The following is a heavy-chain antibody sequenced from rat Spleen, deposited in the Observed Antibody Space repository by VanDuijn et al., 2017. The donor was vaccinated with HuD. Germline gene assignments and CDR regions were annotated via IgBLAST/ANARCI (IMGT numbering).Heavy chain of an antibody. CDR1: GFTFSDYF. CDR2: ISYDGDST. D-gene: IGHD1-12*03. V-gene: IGHV5-20*01. CDR3: TREGMVIYYFDY. Sequence: EVQLVESGGGLVQPGRSLKLSCAASGFTFSDYFMAWVRQAPTKGLDWVASISYDGDSTSYRDSVKGRFTISRDNAKSTLYLQMNSLRSEDTATYYCTREGMVIYYFDYWGQGVMVTVSS. J-gene: IGHJ2*01.